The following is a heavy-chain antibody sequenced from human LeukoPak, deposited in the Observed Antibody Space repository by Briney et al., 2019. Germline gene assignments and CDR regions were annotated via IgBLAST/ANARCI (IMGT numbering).Heavy chain of an antibody. J-gene: IGHJ6*03. Sequence: SETLSLTCTVSGGSISSSSYYWGWIRQPPGKGLEWIGSIYYSGSTYYNPSLKSRVTISVDTSKNQFSLKLSSVTAADTAVYYCARGGSLTNYYYYYYMDVWGKGTTVTVSS. CDR3: ARGGSLTNYYYYYYMDV. CDR1: GGSISSSSYY. V-gene: IGHV4-39*07. D-gene: IGHD2-15*01. CDR2: IYYSGST.